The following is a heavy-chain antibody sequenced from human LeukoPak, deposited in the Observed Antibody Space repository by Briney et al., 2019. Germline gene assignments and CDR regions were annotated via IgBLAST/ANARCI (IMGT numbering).Heavy chain of an antibody. V-gene: IGHV1-18*01. D-gene: IGHD6-19*01. J-gene: IGHJ4*02. CDR3: ARDLGSVDY. Sequence: KLQDRVTMTTDTSTSTAYMELRSLRSDDTAVYYCARDLGSVDYWGQGTLVTVSS.